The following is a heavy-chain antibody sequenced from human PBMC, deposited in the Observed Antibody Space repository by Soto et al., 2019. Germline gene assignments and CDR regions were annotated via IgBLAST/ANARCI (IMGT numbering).Heavy chain of an antibody. D-gene: IGHD3-16*01. CDR1: GFTFSSYS. Sequence: GSLRLSCAASGFTFSSYSMNWVRQAPGKGLEWVSSISSSSSYIYYADSVKGRFTISRDNAKNSLYLQMNSLRAEDTAVYYCAREIMITFGGVPWFDPWGQGTLVTVSS. V-gene: IGHV3-21*01. CDR3: AREIMITFGGVPWFDP. J-gene: IGHJ5*02. CDR2: ISSSSSYI.